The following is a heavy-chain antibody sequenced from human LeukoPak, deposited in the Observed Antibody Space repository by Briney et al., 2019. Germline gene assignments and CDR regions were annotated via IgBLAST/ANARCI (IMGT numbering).Heavy chain of an antibody. CDR1: GGSISSSSYY. CDR3: ARLYYDILTGYYYFDY. J-gene: IGHJ4*02. Sequence: SETLSLTCTVSGGSISSSSYYWGWIRQPPGKGLEWIGSIYYSGSTNYNPSLKSRISISVDTSKNQFSLKLSSVTAADTAVYYCARLYYDILTGYYYFDYWGQGTLVTVSS. V-gene: IGHV4-39*07. D-gene: IGHD3-9*01. CDR2: IYYSGST.